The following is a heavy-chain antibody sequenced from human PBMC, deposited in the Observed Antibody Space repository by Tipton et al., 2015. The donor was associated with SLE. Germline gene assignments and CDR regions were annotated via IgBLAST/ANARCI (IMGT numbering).Heavy chain of an antibody. CDR1: GFTFSSYG. D-gene: IGHD5-12*01. J-gene: IGHJ6*02. V-gene: IGHV3-33*01. Sequence: SLRLSCAASGFTFSSYGMHWVRQAPGKGLEWVAVIWYDGSNKYYADSVKGRFTISRDNSKNTLYLQMNSLRAEDTAVYYCATLHSGYDYYYYGMDVWGQGTTVTVSS. CDR3: ATLHSGYDYYYYGMDV. CDR2: IWYDGSNK.